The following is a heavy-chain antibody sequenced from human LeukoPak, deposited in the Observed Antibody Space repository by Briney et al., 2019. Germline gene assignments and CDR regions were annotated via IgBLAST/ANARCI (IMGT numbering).Heavy chain of an antibody. D-gene: IGHD4-11*01. CDR1: GFTFSSYS. CDR3: AKDRTDYILYMDV. V-gene: IGHV3-23*01. CDR2: ISGSGSGGST. J-gene: IGHJ6*03. Sequence: PGGSLRLSCAASGFTFSSYSMNWVRQAPGKGLEWVSAISGSGSGGSTYYADSVKGRFTISRDNSKNTVYLQMNSLRAEDTAVYYCAKDRTDYILYMDVWGKGTTVTISS.